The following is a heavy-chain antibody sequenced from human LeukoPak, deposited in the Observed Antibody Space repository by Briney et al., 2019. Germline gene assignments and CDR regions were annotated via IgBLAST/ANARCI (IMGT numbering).Heavy chain of an antibody. CDR1: RYTFTDYD. V-gene: IGHV1-8*02. CDR3: VRTPPNWGADY. J-gene: IGHJ4*02. D-gene: IGHD7-27*01. CDR2: MNPNSGNT. Sequence: PWASVKVSCKASRYTFTDYDINWVRQATGQGLEWMGWMNPNSGNTGYAQEFQGRVTMTRSTSISTAYMELSSLRSEDTAVYYCVRTPPNWGADYWGQGTLVTVSS.